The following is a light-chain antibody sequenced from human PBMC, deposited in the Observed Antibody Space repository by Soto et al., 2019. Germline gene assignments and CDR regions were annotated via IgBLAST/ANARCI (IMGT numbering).Light chain of an antibody. CDR1: QSVSSK. J-gene: IGKJ1*01. Sequence: EIVMTQSPGTLSLSPGERVTLSCRASQSVSSKLVWYQRKPGQTPRLRIYDASTRATGMPDRLSGRGSGTDFTLTISRMEPEDFAVYYCQQYGSSSTFGQGTKVDIK. CDR2: DAS. CDR3: QQYGSSST. V-gene: IGKV3-20*01.